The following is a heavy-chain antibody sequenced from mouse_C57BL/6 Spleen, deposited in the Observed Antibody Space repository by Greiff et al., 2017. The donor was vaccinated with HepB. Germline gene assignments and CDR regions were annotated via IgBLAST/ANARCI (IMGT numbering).Heavy chain of an antibody. CDR1: GYSITSGYY. CDR2: ISYDGSN. Sequence: EVQLQASGPGLVKPSQSLSLTCSVTGYSITSGYYWNWIRQFPGNKLEWMGYISYDGSNNYNPSLKNRIPITRDTSKNQFILKLNSVTTEDTATYYCARGEADWGDWGRGTRGTVSA. D-gene: IGHD4-1*01. J-gene: IGHJ3*01. V-gene: IGHV3-6*01. CDR3: ARGEADWGD.